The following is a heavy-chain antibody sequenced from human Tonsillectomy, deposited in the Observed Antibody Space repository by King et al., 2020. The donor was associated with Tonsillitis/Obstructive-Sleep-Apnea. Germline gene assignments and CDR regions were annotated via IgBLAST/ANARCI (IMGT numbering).Heavy chain of an antibody. D-gene: IGHD3-22*01. CDR2: INPSGGKT. J-gene: IGHJ5*02. Sequence: VQLVESGAEVKKPGASVKVSCKASGYTFTKYYIHWVRQAPGQGFEWMGIINPSGGKTTYAQKFQGRVTMTTETSTSIVHMELSSLRSEDTAVYYCAREGGGHSSAPRSWFDPWGQGTLVTVSS. CDR3: AREGGGHSSAPRSWFDP. CDR1: GYTFTKYY. V-gene: IGHV1-46*01.